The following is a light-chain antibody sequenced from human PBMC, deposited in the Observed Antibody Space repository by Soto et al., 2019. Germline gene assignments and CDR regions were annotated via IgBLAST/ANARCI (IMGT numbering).Light chain of an antibody. J-gene: IGKJ5*01. CDR1: QSISTN. Sequence: EIVMTQSPAALSMSPGERATLSCRASQSISTNLAWYQQKPGQPPRLLIFGASNRATGIPARFSGSGSGTEFTLTISSLQSEDFALYYCQQYNNWPPLTFGQGTRLE. CDR3: QQYNNWPPLT. CDR2: GAS. V-gene: IGKV3D-15*01.